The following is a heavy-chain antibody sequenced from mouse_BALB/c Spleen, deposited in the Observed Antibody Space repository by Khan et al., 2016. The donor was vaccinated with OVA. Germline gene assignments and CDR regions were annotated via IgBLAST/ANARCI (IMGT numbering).Heavy chain of an antibody. V-gene: IGHV1S136*01. CDR1: GYTFTSYV. CDR3: ASIYGYAMHFDY. Sequence: EVQLQESGPELVKPGASVKMSCKASGYTFTSYVIHWVRQKPGQGLEWIGSIYPYNDDTKYNEKFRYKATLTSDKSSRTASLELSSLTSEGSAVYYCASIYGYAMHFDYWGQGTTLTVSS. D-gene: IGHD2-14*01. J-gene: IGHJ2*01. CDR2: IYPYNDDT.